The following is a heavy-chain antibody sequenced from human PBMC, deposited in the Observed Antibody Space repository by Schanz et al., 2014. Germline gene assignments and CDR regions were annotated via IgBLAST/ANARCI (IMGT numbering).Heavy chain of an antibody. CDR1: GFTFGDYG. D-gene: IGHD2-15*01. V-gene: IGHV3-49*05. CDR3: NRARGYCTDGSCYRDY. CDR2: IRSKAYGGTT. J-gene: IGHJ4*02. Sequence: EVQLVESGGGLVKPGRSLRLSCTTSGFTFGDYGMSWFRQAPGKGLEWVTYIRSKAYGGTTEYAASVRGRFTISRDDSKGIAYLQMNSLKSEDTAVYYCNRARGYCTDGSCYRDYWGQGTLVAVSS.